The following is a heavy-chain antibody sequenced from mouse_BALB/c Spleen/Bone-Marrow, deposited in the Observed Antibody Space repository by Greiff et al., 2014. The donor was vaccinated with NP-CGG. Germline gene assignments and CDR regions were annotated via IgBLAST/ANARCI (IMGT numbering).Heavy chain of an antibody. CDR1: GFTFSDYY. CDR2: ISNGGGST. Sequence: QGVESGGGLVQPGGSLKLSCATSGFTFSDYYMYWVRQTPEKRLEWVAYISNGGGSTYYPDTVKGRFTISRDNAKNTLYLQMSRLKSEDTAMYYCARHNYDETWFAYWGQGTLVTVSA. D-gene: IGHD2-4*01. J-gene: IGHJ3*01. V-gene: IGHV5-12*02. CDR3: ARHNYDETWFAY.